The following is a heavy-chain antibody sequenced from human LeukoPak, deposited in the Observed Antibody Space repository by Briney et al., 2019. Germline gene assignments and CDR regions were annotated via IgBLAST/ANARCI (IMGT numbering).Heavy chain of an antibody. J-gene: IGHJ4*02. CDR3: ARSIGSGSYYDY. CDR1: GGSFSGYY. CDR2: INHSGST. D-gene: IGHD3-10*01. V-gene: IGHV4-34*01. Sequence: PSETLSLTCAVYGGSFSGYYWSWIRQPPGKGLEWIGEINHSGSTNYNPSLKSRVTISVDTSKNQFSLKLSSVTAADTAVYYCARSIGSGSYYDYWGQGTLVTVSS.